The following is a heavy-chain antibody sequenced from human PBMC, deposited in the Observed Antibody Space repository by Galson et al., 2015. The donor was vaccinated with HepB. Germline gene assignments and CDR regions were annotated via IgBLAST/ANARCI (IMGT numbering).Heavy chain of an antibody. Sequence: SVKVSCKASGGTFSSYAISWVRQAPGQGLEWMGRIIPILGIANYAQKFQGRVTITADKSTSTAYMELSSLRSEDTAVYYCARDSSGWSERSFDPWGQGTLVTVSS. V-gene: IGHV1-69*04. CDR1: GGTFSSYA. CDR2: IIPILGIA. D-gene: IGHD6-19*01. J-gene: IGHJ5*02. CDR3: ARDSSGWSERSFDP.